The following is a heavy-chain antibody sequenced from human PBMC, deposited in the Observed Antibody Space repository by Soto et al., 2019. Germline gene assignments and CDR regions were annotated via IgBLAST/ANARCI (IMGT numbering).Heavy chain of an antibody. Sequence: QVRLVESGGGLVKPGGSVRLSCAASGFSFSDYYMTWIRQAPGKGLEWVSRISNSGEYTNYADSVQGRFTISRDNGENSLYLQMTSLRAEDTAVYYCTRHLRARGIVHDVFDIWGQGTMVTVSS. CDR3: TRHLRARGIVHDVFDI. CDR2: ISNSGEYT. D-gene: IGHD2-8*01. V-gene: IGHV3-11*06. J-gene: IGHJ3*02. CDR1: GFSFSDYY.